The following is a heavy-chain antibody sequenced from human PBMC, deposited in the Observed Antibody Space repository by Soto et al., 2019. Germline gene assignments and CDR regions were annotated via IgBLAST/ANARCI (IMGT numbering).Heavy chain of an antibody. CDR2: ISSSSSTI. J-gene: IGHJ6*03. D-gene: IGHD6-6*01. Sequence: GGSLRLSCAASGFTFSSYSMNWVRQAPGKGLEWVSYISSSSSTIYYADSVKGRFTISRDNAKNSLYLQMNSLRAEDTAVYYCARAEQLALPYYYYYMDVWGKGTTVTVSS. V-gene: IGHV3-48*01. CDR3: ARAEQLALPYYYYYMDV. CDR1: GFTFSSYS.